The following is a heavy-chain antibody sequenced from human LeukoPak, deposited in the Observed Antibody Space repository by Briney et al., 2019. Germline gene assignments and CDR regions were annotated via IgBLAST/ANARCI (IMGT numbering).Heavy chain of an antibody. J-gene: IGHJ4*02. CDR2: INHSGST. Sequence: SGTLSLTCAVSGGSISSSNWWSWIRQPPGNGLEWIGEINHSGSTNYNPSLKSRVTISIDTSRDQFSLKLSSVTAADTAVYYCARGTTWYSSSSTQDYWGQGALVTVSS. CDR3: ARGTTWYSSSSTQDY. V-gene: IGHV4-4*02. CDR1: GGSISSSNW. D-gene: IGHD6-13*01.